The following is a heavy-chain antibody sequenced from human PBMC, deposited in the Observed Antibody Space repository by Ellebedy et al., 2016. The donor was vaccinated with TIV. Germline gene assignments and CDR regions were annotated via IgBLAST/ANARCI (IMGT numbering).Heavy chain of an antibody. CDR3: ARSGDCSGGSCYEHAFDI. D-gene: IGHD2-15*01. CDR1: RGSFSGYY. V-gene: IGHV4-34*01. J-gene: IGHJ3*02. Sequence: MPGGSLRLSCAVYRGSFSGYYWSWIRLAPGKGLEWVGEINHSGSTNYNPSLKSRVAISLDMSKNQFSLRLTSVTAADTAVYHCARSGDCSGGSCYEHAFDIWGQGTMVTVSS. CDR2: INHSGST.